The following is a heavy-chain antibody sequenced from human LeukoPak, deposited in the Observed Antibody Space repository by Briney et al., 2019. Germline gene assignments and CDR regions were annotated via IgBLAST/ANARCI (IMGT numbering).Heavy chain of an antibody. Sequence: GGSLRLSCAASGFTFSDYYMAWIRQAPGKGLECISYLSRRGGTIYYADSVKGRFTVSWDNAKNSFYLQMSSLRAEDTALYYCARKSASGNYPLDYWGQGTLVTVSS. CDR2: LSRRGGTI. V-gene: IGHV3-11*01. CDR1: GFTFSDYY. CDR3: ARKSASGNYPLDY. D-gene: IGHD3-10*01. J-gene: IGHJ4*02.